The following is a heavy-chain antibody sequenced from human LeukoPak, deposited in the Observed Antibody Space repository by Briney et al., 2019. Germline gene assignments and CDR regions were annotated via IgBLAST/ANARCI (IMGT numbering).Heavy chain of an antibody. V-gene: IGHV3-30-3*01. CDR1: GFTFSSYA. CDR2: ISYDGSDK. J-gene: IGHJ6*02. Sequence: PGGSLRLSCAASGFTFSSYAMHWVRQAPGKGLEWVAVISYDGSDKYYADSVKGRFTISRDNSKNTLYLQMNSLRAEDTAVYYCARDSWRLDVWGQGTTVTVSS. D-gene: IGHD2-15*01. CDR3: ARDSWRLDV.